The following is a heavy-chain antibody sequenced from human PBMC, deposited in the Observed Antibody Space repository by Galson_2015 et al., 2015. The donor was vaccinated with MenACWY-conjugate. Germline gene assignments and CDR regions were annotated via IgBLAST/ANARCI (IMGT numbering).Heavy chain of an antibody. V-gene: IGHV3-7*03. J-gene: IGHJ6*02. CDR3: ARDPPHYSDNNYDMDV. D-gene: IGHD3-22*01. Sequence: SLRLSCAASGFTFSNYWMTWVRQAPGKGLEWVANINQDGSVKNYVDSVKGRFTISRDNAENSLRLQMDSLRAEDTAVYYCARDPPHYSDNNYDMDVGDQGTTVTVAS. CDR2: INQDGSVK. CDR1: GFTFSNYW.